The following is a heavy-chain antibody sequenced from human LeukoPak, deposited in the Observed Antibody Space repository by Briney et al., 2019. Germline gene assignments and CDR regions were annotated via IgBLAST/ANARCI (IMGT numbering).Heavy chain of an antibody. Sequence: PSETLSLTCAVSGGSISSGGYSWSWIRQPPGKGLEWIGYIHYSDTYYNPSLRSRVTILVDTSKNQFSLKLSSVTAADTAVYYCASQSGGYAHWGQGTLVTVSS. V-gene: IGHV4-30-4*07. D-gene: IGHD5-12*01. CDR2: IHYSDT. CDR1: GGSISSGGYS. CDR3: ASQSGGYAH. J-gene: IGHJ4*02.